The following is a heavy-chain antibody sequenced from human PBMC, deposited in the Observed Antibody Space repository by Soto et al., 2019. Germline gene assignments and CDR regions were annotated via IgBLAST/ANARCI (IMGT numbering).Heavy chain of an antibody. V-gene: IGHV4-34*01. Sequence: QVQLQQWGAGPLRPLETLSLTCGVSGGSFSGYYLAWIRQPPGKGLALMGELNDRGTINYNPSLKSRVSISVGTSKNHYSLKLRSVTAADTAVYYCARECHDILSGPPWVWYFDLWGRGTLVTVSS. J-gene: IGHJ2*01. CDR1: GGSFSGYY. CDR2: LNDRGTI. CDR3: ARECHDILSGPPWVWYFDL. D-gene: IGHD3-9*01.